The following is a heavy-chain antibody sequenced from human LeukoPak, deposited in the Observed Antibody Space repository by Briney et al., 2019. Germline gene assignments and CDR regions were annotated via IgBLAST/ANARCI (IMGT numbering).Heavy chain of an antibody. CDR3: VRGTGTNSIQGFDP. V-gene: IGHV5-51*01. Sequence: HGESLNISCKGSGYSFINYWIGWVRQMPGKGLEWMGIIYPGDSDTRYSPSFQGQVTISADKSISTAYLQWSSLKASDTAMYYCVRGTGTNSIQGFDPWGQGTLVTVSS. CDR2: IYPGDSDT. CDR1: GYSFINYW. J-gene: IGHJ5*02. D-gene: IGHD1/OR15-1a*01.